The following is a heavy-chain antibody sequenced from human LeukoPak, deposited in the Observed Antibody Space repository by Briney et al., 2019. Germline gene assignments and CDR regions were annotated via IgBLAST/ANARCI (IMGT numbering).Heavy chain of an antibody. J-gene: IGHJ4*02. Sequence: GGSLRLSCAASGFAFSSYWMHWVRQAPGKGPVWISHISSGDGTNIGYADSVKGRFTISRDNAKNTLCLQMNSLGVEDTAVYYCTRTTGQRCFDCWGQGTQVTVSS. D-gene: IGHD4-11*01. CDR1: GFAFSSYW. CDR2: ISSGDGTNI. V-gene: IGHV3-74*01. CDR3: TRTTGQRCFDC.